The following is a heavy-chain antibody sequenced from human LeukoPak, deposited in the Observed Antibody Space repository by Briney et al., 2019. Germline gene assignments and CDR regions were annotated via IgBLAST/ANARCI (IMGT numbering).Heavy chain of an antibody. J-gene: IGHJ6*02. D-gene: IGHD3-9*01. V-gene: IGHV3-21*01. CDR2: ISSSSSYI. Sequence: PGGSLRLSCAASGFTFSSYAMSWVRQAPGKGLEWVSSISSSSSYIYYADSVKGRFTISRDNAKNSLYLQMSSLRAEDTAVYYCARDQSSYDDILTGYLIYYGMDVWGQGTPVTVSS. CDR1: GFTFSSYA. CDR3: ARDQSSYDDILTGYLIYYGMDV.